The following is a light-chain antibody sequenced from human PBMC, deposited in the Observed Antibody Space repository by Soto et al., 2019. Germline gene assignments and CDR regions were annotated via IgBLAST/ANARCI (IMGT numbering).Light chain of an antibody. CDR2: DVS. CDR1: SSDVGAYNY. CDR3: SSYTSSSNAVV. J-gene: IGLJ1*01. V-gene: IGLV2-14*01. Sequence: QSALTQPASVSGYPGQSITISCNGTSSDVGAYNYVSWYQQHPGKAPKLMIYDVSNRPSGVSNRFSGSKSGNTASLTISGLQAEDEADYYCSSYTSSSNAVVFVTGTKVTVL.